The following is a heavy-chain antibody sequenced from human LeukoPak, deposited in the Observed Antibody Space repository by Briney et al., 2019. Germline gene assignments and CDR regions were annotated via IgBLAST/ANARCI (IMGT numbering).Heavy chain of an antibody. V-gene: IGHV1-69*01. D-gene: IGHD6-13*01. Sequence: ASVRVSCKASGGTFSSYAISWVRQAPGQGLEWMGGIIPIFGTANYAQKFQGRGTITADESTSTAYMELSSLRSEDTAEYYCARDRGYSSSWPIYYFDYWGQGTLVTVSS. CDR3: ARDRGYSSSWPIYYFDY. CDR1: GGTFSSYA. CDR2: IIPIFGTA. J-gene: IGHJ4*02.